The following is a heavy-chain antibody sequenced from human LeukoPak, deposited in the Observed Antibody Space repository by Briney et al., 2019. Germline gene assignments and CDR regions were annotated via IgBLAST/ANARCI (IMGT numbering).Heavy chain of an antibody. CDR1: GFTVSSNY. J-gene: IGHJ4*02. CDR3: ARARPHYYGSGSYGGAFDY. D-gene: IGHD3-10*01. V-gene: IGHV3-53*01. Sequence: PGGSLRLSCAASGFTVSSNYMSWVRQAPGKGLEWVSVIYSGGSTYYADSVKGRFTISRENAKNSLYLQMNSLRAGDTAVYYCARARPHYYGSGSYGGAFDYWGQGTLVTVSS. CDR2: IYSGGST.